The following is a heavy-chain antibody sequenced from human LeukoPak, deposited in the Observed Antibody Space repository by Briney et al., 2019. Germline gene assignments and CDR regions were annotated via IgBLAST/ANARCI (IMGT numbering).Heavy chain of an antibody. Sequence: GGSLRLSCAASGFTFDDYAMHWVRQAPGKGLEWVSGISWNSGSIGYADSVKGRFTISRDNAKNSLYLQMNSLRAEDTALYYCAKDSGYSYGSSWLDPWGQGTLVTVSS. D-gene: IGHD5-18*01. V-gene: IGHV3-9*01. CDR1: GFTFDDYA. J-gene: IGHJ5*02. CDR3: AKDSGYSYGSSWLDP. CDR2: ISWNSGSI.